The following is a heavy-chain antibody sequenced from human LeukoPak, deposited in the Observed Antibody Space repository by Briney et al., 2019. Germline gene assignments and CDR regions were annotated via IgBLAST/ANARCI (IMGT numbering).Heavy chain of an antibody. CDR3: ATAVSDY. J-gene: IGHJ4*02. Sequence: GGSLRLSCAASGFTFSSYAMNWVRQAPGKGLEWVSYISSGGDTIYYADSVTGRFTISRDNAKNSLYLQMNSLRDEDTAVYYCATAVSDYWGQGTLVTVSS. V-gene: IGHV3-48*03. CDR1: GFTFSSYA. D-gene: IGHD5/OR15-5a*01. CDR2: ISSGGDTI.